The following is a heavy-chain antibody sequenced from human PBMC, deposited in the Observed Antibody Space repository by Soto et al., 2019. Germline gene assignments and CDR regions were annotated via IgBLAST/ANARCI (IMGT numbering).Heavy chain of an antibody. CDR3: AHKPKDYDSSGFGY. D-gene: IGHD3-22*01. CDR2: IYWDDDK. J-gene: IGHJ4*02. Sequence: QITLKESGPTLVKPTQNLTLTCTLSGFSLITNGVGVGWIRQPPGKALEWLALIYWDDDKRYSTSLKRRLTITRDTSKIQVVLTITNMDPVDTATYYCAHKPKDYDSSGFGYWGQGTLVTVSS. V-gene: IGHV2-5*02. CDR1: GFSLITNGVG.